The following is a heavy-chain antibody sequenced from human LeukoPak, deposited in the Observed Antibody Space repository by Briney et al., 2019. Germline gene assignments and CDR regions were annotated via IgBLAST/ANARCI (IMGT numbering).Heavy chain of an antibody. Sequence: SETLSLTCTVSGGSISTYYWSWIRQPPGKGPEWIGYIHYSGSTNDNPSLKSRVTISVDTSKNQLSLKLTSVTAADTAVYYCTRHQSSRTTSDAGFDIWGQGTMITVSS. J-gene: IGHJ3*02. CDR2: IHYSGST. CDR1: GGSISTYY. V-gene: IGHV4-59*08. D-gene: IGHD1-1*01. CDR3: TRHQSSRTTSDAGFDI.